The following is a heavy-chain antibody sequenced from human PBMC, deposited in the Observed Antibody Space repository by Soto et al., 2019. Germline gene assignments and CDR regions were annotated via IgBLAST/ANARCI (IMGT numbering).Heavy chain of an antibody. D-gene: IGHD6-13*01. Sequence: EASGEGSCKASGYTFTSYGISWVRQAPGQGLEWMGWISAYNGNTNYAQKLQGRVTMTTDTSTSTAYMELRSLRSDDTAVYYCARIFGGRGIAAAGTTVNDYWGQGTLVTVSS. CDR1: GYTFTSYG. CDR3: ARIFGGRGIAAAGTTVNDY. V-gene: IGHV1-18*01. CDR2: ISAYNGNT. J-gene: IGHJ4*02.